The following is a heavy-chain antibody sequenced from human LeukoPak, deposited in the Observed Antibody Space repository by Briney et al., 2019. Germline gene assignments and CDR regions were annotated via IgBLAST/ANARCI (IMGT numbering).Heavy chain of an antibody. J-gene: IGHJ6*02. CDR3: AKGDGYAPYNYGMDV. Sequence: PGRSLRLSCAASGFTFDDYVMHWVRQAPGKGLEWVSGISWNSDRIGYADSVKGRFTISRGNAKNSLYLQMNSLRAEDTALYYCAKGDGYAPYNYGMDVWGQGITVTVSS. CDR1: GFTFDDYV. V-gene: IGHV3-9*01. CDR2: ISWNSDRI. D-gene: IGHD2-21*01.